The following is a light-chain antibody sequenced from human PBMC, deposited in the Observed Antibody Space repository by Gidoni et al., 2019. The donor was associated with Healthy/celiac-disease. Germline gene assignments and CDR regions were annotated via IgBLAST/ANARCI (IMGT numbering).Light chain of an antibody. CDR2: DAS. CDR3: QQYDNLPPLT. CDR1: QDISNY. J-gene: IGKJ4*01. Sequence: DIQMTQSPSSMSASVGDRVTITCQASQDISNYLNWYQQKPGKAPKLLLYDASHLETGVPSRFSGSGSGTDFTFTISSLQTEDIATYYCQQYDNLPPLTFGGGTKVEIK. V-gene: IGKV1-33*01.